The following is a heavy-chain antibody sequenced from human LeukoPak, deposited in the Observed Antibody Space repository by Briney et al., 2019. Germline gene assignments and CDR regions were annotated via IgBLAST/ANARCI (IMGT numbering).Heavy chain of an antibody. CDR1: GFSISAYA. J-gene: IGHJ4*02. V-gene: IGHV3-30*02. CDR2: IRYDGSNE. D-gene: IGHD6-13*01. Sequence: GGSLRLSCAASGFSISAYAMHWVRQAPGKGLEWVAFIRYDGSNEYYADSVKGRFTISRDNSKNTLYLQMNSLRAEDTAVYYCAKDQQHYYFDYWGQGTLVTVSS. CDR3: AKDQQHYYFDY.